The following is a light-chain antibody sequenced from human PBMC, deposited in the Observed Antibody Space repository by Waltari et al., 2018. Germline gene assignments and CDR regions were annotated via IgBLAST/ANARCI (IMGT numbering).Light chain of an antibody. CDR3: QQYYAYPFT. J-gene: IGKJ3*01. V-gene: IGKV4-1*01. Sequence: FVMTQSPDSLAESLGERATINCKSSQSVLYRSDNNNYLAWYQQKPGQPPKLLIYWASTRESGVPDRFSGSGSGTDFTLTISSLQAEDVAVYYCQQYYAYPFTFGPGTKVDIK. CDR2: WAS. CDR1: QSVLYRSDNNNY.